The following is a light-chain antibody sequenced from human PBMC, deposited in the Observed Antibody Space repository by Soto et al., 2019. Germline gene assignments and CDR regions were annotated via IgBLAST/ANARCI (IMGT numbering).Light chain of an antibody. J-gene: IGKJ1*01. CDR3: QQSHRTPWT. CDR1: QTISKY. V-gene: IGKV1-39*01. Sequence: DIQMTQSPSSLSASVGDRVTITCRASQTISKYLNWYQQRPGKAPKLLISGASTLESGVPSRFSGSGSGTVFTLTINSLQSEDSATYYYQQSHRTPWTFGQGTKVEIK. CDR2: GAS.